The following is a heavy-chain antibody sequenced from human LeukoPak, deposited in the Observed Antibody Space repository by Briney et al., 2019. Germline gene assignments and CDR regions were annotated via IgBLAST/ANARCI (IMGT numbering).Heavy chain of an antibody. CDR1: GFTFSSYA. D-gene: IGHD2-2*01. Sequence: QPGGSLRLSCAASGFTFSSYAMSWVRQAPGKGLEWVSGISGSGGSTYYADSVKGRFTISRDNSKNTLYLQMNSLRAEDTAIYYCAYHCTTTTCPPLVDHWGQGTLVTVSS. V-gene: IGHV3-23*01. CDR3: AYHCTTTTCPPLVDH. J-gene: IGHJ4*02. CDR2: ISGSGGST.